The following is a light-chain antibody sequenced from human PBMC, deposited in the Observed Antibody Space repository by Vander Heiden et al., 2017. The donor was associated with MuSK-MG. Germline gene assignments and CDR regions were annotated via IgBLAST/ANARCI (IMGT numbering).Light chain of an antibody. Sequence: QSALTQPRSVSGSPGPSVTISCTGTSSDVGGDNYVSWYQQHPGNAPKLMIYDVSKRPSGVPDRFSGSKSGNTASLTISGLQAEDEADYYCCSYAGSYTWVFGGGTKLTVL. CDR3: CSYAGSYTWV. V-gene: IGLV2-11*01. CDR1: SSDVGGDNY. CDR2: DVS. J-gene: IGLJ3*02.